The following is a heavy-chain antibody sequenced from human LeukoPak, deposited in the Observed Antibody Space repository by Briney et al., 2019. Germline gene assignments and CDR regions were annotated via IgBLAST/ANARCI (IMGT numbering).Heavy chain of an antibody. Sequence: GGPLRLSCVASGLTLSPYWMHWVPRAPGKGLVWVAHISTDGTVTTYADSVKGRFTISRDNAKSTLYLQMNSLRAEDTAVYYCVRDSNLSFDYWGQGSLVTVSS. CDR2: ISTDGTVT. V-gene: IGHV3-74*01. CDR3: VRDSNLSFDY. J-gene: IGHJ4*02. D-gene: IGHD1-14*01. CDR1: GLTLSPYW.